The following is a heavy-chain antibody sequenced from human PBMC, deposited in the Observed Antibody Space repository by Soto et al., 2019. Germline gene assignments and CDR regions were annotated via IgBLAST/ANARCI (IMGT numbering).Heavy chain of an antibody. J-gene: IGHJ4*02. CDR1: GFTFSTYA. CDR3: AKRRGAGGHFDY. CDR2: VSSGGGT. Sequence: PGGSLRLSXAASGFTFSTYAMGWVRQAPGKGLEWVSVVSSGGGTHYADSVKGRFTVSRDNSKNTLSLQMNSLRGDDTAVYYCAKRRGAGGHFDYWGQGALVTVSS. D-gene: IGHD2-15*01. V-gene: IGHV3-23*01.